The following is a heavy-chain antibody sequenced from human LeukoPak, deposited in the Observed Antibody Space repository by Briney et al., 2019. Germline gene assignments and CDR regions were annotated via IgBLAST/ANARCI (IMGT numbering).Heavy chain of an antibody. CDR2: IKSKSDGGKT. CDR3: TTGILDY. V-gene: IGHV3-15*01. CDR1: GFTFSNAW. J-gene: IGHJ4*02. Sequence: GGSLRLSCAASGFTFSNAWMSWVRQAPWKWLEWVCRIKSKSDGGKTDYAAPVKGRFTISRDDSKNTLYLQMNSLKTEDTAFYYCTTGILDYWGQGTLVTVSS.